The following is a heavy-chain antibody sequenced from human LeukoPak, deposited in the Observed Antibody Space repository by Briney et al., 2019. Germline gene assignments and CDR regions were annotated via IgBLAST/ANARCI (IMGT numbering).Heavy chain of an antibody. CDR2: ISDDGSNT. D-gene: IGHD1-7*01. Sequence: GESLRLSCAASGFTFSSFAIHWVRQAPGKGLEWVAVISDDGSNTYYAYSVKGRFTISRDNSKNTVYLQMNSLRAEDTAVYYCAKDQRRSTWNYGDALDFWGQGTMVFVSS. CDR1: GFTFSSFA. CDR3: AKDQRRSTWNYGDALDF. J-gene: IGHJ3*01. V-gene: IGHV3-30*01.